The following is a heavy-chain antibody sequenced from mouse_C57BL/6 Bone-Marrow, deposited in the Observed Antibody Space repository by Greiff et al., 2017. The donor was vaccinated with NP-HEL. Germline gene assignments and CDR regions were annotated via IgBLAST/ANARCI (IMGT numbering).Heavy chain of an antibody. CDR2: ISSGGSYT. V-gene: IGHV5-6*01. CDR1: GFTFSSYG. CDR3: ASPYDYDVAWFAY. D-gene: IGHD2-4*01. Sequence: DVHLVESGGDLVKPGGSLKLSCAASGFTFSSYGMSWVRQTPDKRLEWVATISSGGSYTYYPDSVKGRFTISRDNAKNTLYLQMSSLESEDTAMYYCASPYDYDVAWFAYWGQGTLVTVSA. J-gene: IGHJ3*01.